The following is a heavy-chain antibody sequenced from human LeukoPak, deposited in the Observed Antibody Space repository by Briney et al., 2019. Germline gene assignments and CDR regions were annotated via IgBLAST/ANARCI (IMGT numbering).Heavy chain of an antibody. CDR2: INPNSGGT. D-gene: IGHD3-10*01. J-gene: IGHJ4*02. Sequence: ASVKVSCKASGYTFTGYYMHWVRQAPGQGLEWMGWINPNSGGTNYAQKFQGRVTMTRDTSISTAYMELSRLRSDDTAVYYCARDPPPHRFGEEQDGYWGQGTLVTVSS. V-gene: IGHV1-2*02. CDR3: ARDPPPHRFGEEQDGY. CDR1: GYTFTGYY.